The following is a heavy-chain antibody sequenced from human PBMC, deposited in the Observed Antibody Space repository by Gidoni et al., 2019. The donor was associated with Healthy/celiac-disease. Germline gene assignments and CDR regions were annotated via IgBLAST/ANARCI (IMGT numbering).Heavy chain of an antibody. CDR2: FDPEDGET. Sequence: QVQLVQSGAEVKKPGASVKVSCKVSGYTITELSMHWVRQAPGKGLEWMGGFDPEDGETIYAQKFQGRVTMTEDTSTDTAYMELSSLRSEDTAVYYCANEKRIVHRDPPGNYYYYYGMDVWGQGTTVTVSS. J-gene: IGHJ6*02. V-gene: IGHV1-24*01. CDR3: ANEKRIVHRDPPGNYYYYYGMDV. D-gene: IGHD2-2*01. CDR1: GYTITELS.